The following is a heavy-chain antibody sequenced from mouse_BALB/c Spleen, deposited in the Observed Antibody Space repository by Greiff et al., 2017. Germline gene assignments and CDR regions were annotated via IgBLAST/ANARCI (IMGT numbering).Heavy chain of an antibody. J-gene: IGHJ4*01. D-gene: IGHD1-1*01. Sequence: EVQLQESGPSLVKPSQTLSLTCSVTGDSITSGYWNWIRKFPGNKLEYMGYISYSGSTYYNPSLKSRISITRDTSKNQYYLQLNSVTTEDTATYYCARGGSSSHYYAMDYWGQGTSVTVSS. CDR2: ISYSGST. CDR3: ARGGSSSHYYAMDY. V-gene: IGHV3-8*02. CDR1: GDSITSGY.